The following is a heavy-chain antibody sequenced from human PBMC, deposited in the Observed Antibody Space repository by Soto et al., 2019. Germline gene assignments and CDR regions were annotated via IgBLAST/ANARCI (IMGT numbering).Heavy chain of an antibody. Sequence: SAKDASKSSVYPPTSHGIIWVRQAPGQGLEWMGWISAYNGNANYAQKLQGRVTMTTDTSTSTAYMELRSLRSDDTAVYYCVRGSYSSSWYVPDYWGQGTLVTV. J-gene: IGHJ4*02. D-gene: IGHD6-13*01. CDR2: ISAYNGNA. CDR1: VYPPTSHG. CDR3: VRGSYSSSWYVPDY. V-gene: IGHV1-18*01.